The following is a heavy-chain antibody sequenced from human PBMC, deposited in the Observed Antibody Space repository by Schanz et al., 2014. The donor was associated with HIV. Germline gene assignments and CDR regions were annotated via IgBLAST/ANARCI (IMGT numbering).Heavy chain of an antibody. V-gene: IGHV3-33*01. CDR3: ARETSGFSTSWPPRYHYYGMDV. J-gene: IGHJ6*02. Sequence: QVELVESGGGVVQPGRSLRLSCAASGFTFSSYGMHWVRQAPGKGLEWVAVIWYDGSYKYYADSVKGRFTISRDNPKNTLYLQMNSLRPEDTAVYYCARETSGFSTSWPPRYHYYGMDVWGQGTTVTVSS. CDR1: GFTFSSYG. CDR2: IWYDGSYK. D-gene: IGHD6-13*01.